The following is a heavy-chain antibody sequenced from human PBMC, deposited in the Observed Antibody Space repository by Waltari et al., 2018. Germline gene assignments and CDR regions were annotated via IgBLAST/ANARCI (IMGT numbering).Heavy chain of an antibody. D-gene: IGHD2-2*03. J-gene: IGHJ6*03. CDR3: ARDLGYCSSTSCPLDYYYMDV. Sequence: QVQLQESGQGLVKPSETLSLTCTVSGGPISSYYWSWIRQPPGKGLAWIGYIYSSGSTNYNPSLKSRVTISVDTSKNQFSLKLSSVTAADTAVYYCARDLGYCSSTSCPLDYYYMDVWGKGTTVTVSS. CDR1: GGPISSYY. CDR2: IYSSGST. V-gene: IGHV4-59*01.